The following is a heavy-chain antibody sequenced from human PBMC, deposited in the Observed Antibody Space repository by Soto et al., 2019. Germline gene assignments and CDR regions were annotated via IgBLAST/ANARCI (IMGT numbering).Heavy chain of an antibody. CDR2: IIPMFETV. CDR1: GGTFNNYA. D-gene: IGHD2-15*01. CDR3: ARGLRTGNYGMDG. Sequence: QEQLLQSGADVRKPGSSVKVSCKASGGTFNNYAVSWVRQAPGQGLEWMGGIIPMFETVNYAQRFQGRLTIAADESTSTAYMELTSLTSADTAIYFCARGLRTGNYGMDGWGQGTTVTVSS. V-gene: IGHV1-69*01. J-gene: IGHJ6*02.